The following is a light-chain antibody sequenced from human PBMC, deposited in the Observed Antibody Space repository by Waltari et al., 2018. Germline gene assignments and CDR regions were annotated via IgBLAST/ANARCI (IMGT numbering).Light chain of an antibody. Sequence: QSALTQPPSASGSPGQSVPISCTRTSTDVGAYDYVSWYQHHPDKAPKLIIFEVNKWPSGVPDRFSGSKSGNTASLTVSGLQAEDEADYYCSSYAGTDNFVVFGGGTKLTVL. CDR1: STDVGAYDY. J-gene: IGLJ2*01. CDR2: EVN. V-gene: IGLV2-8*01. CDR3: SSYAGTDNFVV.